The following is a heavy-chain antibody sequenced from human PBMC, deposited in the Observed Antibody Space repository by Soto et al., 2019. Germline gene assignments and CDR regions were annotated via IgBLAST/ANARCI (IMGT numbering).Heavy chain of an antibody. CDR2: IIPIFGTA. D-gene: IGHD6-13*01. V-gene: IGHV1-69*13. J-gene: IGHJ6*02. Sequence: SVKVSCKASGGTFSSYAISWVRQAPGQGLEWMGGIIPIFGTANYAQKFQGRVTITADESTSTAYMELSSLRSEDTAVYYCARDRYSSSWYLYYYYGMDVWGQGTTVTVSS. CDR3: ARDRYSSSWYLYYYYGMDV. CDR1: GGTFSSYA.